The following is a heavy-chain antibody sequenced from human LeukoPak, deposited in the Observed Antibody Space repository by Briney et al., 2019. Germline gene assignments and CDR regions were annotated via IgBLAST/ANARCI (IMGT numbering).Heavy chain of an antibody. CDR2: SSSGDNII. CDR3: ARTGFNFFDY. J-gene: IGHJ4*01. Sequence: GGSLRLSCEASGFIFSSYEMNWVRQAPGKGLEWISYSSSGDNIIYYGDSVRGRFTISRDNAKNSLYLQMNSLRAEDTAVYYCARTGFNFFDYWGHGTLVTVSS. CDR1: GFIFSSYE. V-gene: IGHV3-48*03.